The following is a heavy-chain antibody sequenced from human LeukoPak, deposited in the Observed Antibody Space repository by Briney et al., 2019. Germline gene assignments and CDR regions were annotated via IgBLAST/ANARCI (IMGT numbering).Heavy chain of an antibody. CDR3: ARDESGSYLRLNWFDP. V-gene: IGHV4-39*07. D-gene: IGHD1-26*01. Sequence: SETLSLTCSVSGASISSGSNYWGWIRQPPGKTLEWIGSIYSSGSTYYNPSLKSRVTISVDTSKNQFSLKLSSVTAADTAVYYCARDESGSYLRLNWFDPWGQGTLVTVSS. CDR1: GASISSGSNY. J-gene: IGHJ5*02. CDR2: IYSSGST.